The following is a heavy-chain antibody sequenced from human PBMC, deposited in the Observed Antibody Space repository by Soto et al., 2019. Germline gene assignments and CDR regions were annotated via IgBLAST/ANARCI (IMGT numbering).Heavy chain of an antibody. CDR1: GFTFSSYD. CDR3: ARHITMDPLLVY. V-gene: IGHV3-13*04. Sequence: XXSLRLSCAASGFTFSSYDMHWVHQPTGKGLEWVAAIGIAGDTYYPDSVKRRFTISRDNSKNTLYLQMNRMRAEDTAVYYCARHITMDPLLVYWGQGTLVTVSS. D-gene: IGHD3-10*01. CDR2: IGIAGDT. J-gene: IGHJ4*02.